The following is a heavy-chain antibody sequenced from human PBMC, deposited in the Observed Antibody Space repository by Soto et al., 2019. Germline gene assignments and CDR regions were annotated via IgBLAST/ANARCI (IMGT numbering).Heavy chain of an antibody. CDR3: ARDYNPMIVVVITYYFDY. CDR2: ISYDGSNK. J-gene: IGHJ4*02. CDR1: GFTFSSYA. V-gene: IGHV3-30-3*01. Sequence: SLRLSCAASGFTFSSYAMHWVRQAPGKGLDWVAVISYDGSNKYYADSVKGRFTISRDNSKNTLYLQMNSLRAEDTAVYYCARDYNPMIVVVITYYFDYWGQGXLVTVYS. D-gene: IGHD3-22*01.